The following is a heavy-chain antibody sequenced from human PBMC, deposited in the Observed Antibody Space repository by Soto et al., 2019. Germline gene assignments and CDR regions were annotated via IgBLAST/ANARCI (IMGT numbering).Heavy chain of an antibody. Sequence: EVQLLESGGGLVQPGGSLRLSCAGSGFTFSNYAMSWVRQAPGKGLEWVSAISGSGDSTYYANSVKGRFTISRDNSKNTLYLQMNSLRVEDTAVYYCAKDTPQEWLLVFHYWGQGTLVTVSS. V-gene: IGHV3-23*01. CDR1: GFTFSNYA. J-gene: IGHJ4*02. CDR3: AKDTPQEWLLVFHY. CDR2: ISGSGDST. D-gene: IGHD3-3*01.